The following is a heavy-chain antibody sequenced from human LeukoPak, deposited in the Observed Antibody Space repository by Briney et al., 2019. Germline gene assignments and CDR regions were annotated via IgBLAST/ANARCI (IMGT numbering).Heavy chain of an antibody. D-gene: IGHD2-2*01. Sequence: PSETLSLTCTVSGGSISSYYWSWIRQPPGKGLEWIGYIYYGGSTNYNPSLKSRVTISVDTSKNQFSLKLSSVTAADTAVYYCALGYCSSTSCLRAFDIWGQGTMVTVSS. CDR3: ALGYCSSTSCLRAFDI. V-gene: IGHV4-59*01. CDR1: GGSISSYY. CDR2: IYYGGST. J-gene: IGHJ3*02.